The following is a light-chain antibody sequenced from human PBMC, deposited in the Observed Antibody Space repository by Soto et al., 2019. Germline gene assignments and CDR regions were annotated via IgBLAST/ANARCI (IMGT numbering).Light chain of an antibody. V-gene: IGLV3-21*04. J-gene: IGLJ1*01. CDR1: NIGSKS. CDR3: QVWDSSSDRGV. Sequence: SYELTQPHSVSVAPGKTARITCGGNNIGSKSVHWYQQKPGQAPVLVIYYDSDRPSGIPERFSGYNSGNTAPLTISRVEAGDEADYYCQVWDSSSDRGVFGTGTKLTVL. CDR2: YDS.